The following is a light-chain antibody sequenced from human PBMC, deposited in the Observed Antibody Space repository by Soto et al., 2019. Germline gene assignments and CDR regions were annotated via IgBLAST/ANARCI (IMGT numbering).Light chain of an antibody. CDR1: QNVGRN. V-gene: IGKV3-15*01. J-gene: IGKJ1*01. CDR3: QNYYNAPPWT. CDR2: GAS. Sequence: EFVLTQSPGTLSLSPGERATLSCRASQNVGRNVAWYQQKVGQSPRLLIYGASTRATGIPARFSGTGSGTEFTLTISGLQAEDVATYYCQNYYNAPPWTFGQGTKVDIK.